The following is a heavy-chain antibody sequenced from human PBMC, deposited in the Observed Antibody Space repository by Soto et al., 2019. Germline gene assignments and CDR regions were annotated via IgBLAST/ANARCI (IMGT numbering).Heavy chain of an antibody. J-gene: IGHJ4*02. CDR1: GDTLSTYT. CDR3: ARGIAAGTHY. CDR2: IIPVLDMP. V-gene: IGHV1-69*02. Sequence: QVQLVQSGAEVKKPGSSVKVSCKASGDTLSTYTISWVRQAPEQGLEWMGWIIPVLDMPIYAQKFQGRVTISAEKSTSAVYMELSSLRSDDTAVYYCARGIAAGTHYWGQGSLVTVSS. D-gene: IGHD6-13*01.